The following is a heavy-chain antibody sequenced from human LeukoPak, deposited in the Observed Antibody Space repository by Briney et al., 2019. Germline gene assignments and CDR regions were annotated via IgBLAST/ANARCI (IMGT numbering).Heavy chain of an antibody. CDR2: ISYDGSNK. J-gene: IGHJ4*02. D-gene: IGHD2-2*01. V-gene: IGHV3-30-3*01. CDR3: VSLLRYCSGTTCTISRADEDDY. Sequence: PGGSLRLSCAASGFTFSSYAMHWVRQAPGKGLEWVAVISYDGSNKYYADSVKGRFTISRDNSKNTLYLQMNSLRAEDTAVYYCVSLLRYCSGTTCTISRADEDDYWGQGTLVTVSS. CDR1: GFTFSSYA.